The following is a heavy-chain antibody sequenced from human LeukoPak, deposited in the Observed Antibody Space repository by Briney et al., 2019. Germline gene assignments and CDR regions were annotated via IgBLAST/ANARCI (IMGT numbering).Heavy chain of an antibody. D-gene: IGHD3-10*01. CDR3: TTAITMVRGTYYYYMDV. CDR2: IKSKTDGGTT. Sequence: PGGSLRLSCAASGFTFSNAWMSWVRQAPGKGLEWVGRIKSKTDGGTTDYAAPVKGRFIISRDDSKNTLYLQMNSLKTEDTAVYYCTTAITMVRGTYYYYMDVWGKGTTVTVSS. CDR1: GFTFSNAW. J-gene: IGHJ6*03. V-gene: IGHV3-15*01.